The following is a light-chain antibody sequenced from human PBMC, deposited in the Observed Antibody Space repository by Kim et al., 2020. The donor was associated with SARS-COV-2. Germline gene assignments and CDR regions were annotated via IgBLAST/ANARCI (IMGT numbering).Light chain of an antibody. CDR2: GKN. V-gene: IGLV3-19*01. Sequence: VALGQTVRITCQGDSLRSYYATWYQQKPEQAPILVIYGKNSRPSGIPDLFSGSSSGNTASLTITGTQAGDEADYYCNSRDSNDNVVFGGGTKLTVL. J-gene: IGLJ2*01. CDR1: SLRSYY. CDR3: NSRDSNDNVV.